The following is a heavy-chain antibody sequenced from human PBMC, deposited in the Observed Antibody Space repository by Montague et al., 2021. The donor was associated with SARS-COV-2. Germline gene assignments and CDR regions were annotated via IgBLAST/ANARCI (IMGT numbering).Heavy chain of an antibody. CDR3: ASSYYYGSGTCVYNYYMDV. V-gene: IGHV4-39*01. Sequence: SETLSLTCTVSGASVSSSPYYWGWIRQPPGRGLEWVGSISYSGRTYFSPSLKSRLTISVDSSENQFSLRLSSVTAADTAVYYCASSYYYGSGTCVYNYYMDVWGKGTTVTVSS. J-gene: IGHJ6*03. D-gene: IGHD3-10*01. CDR2: ISYSGRT. CDR1: GASVSSSPYY.